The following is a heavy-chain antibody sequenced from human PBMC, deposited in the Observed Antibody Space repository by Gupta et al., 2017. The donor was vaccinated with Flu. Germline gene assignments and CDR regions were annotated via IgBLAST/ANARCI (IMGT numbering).Heavy chain of an antibody. J-gene: IGHJ3*02. V-gene: IGHV3-9*01. CDR2: ISWDSGGI. CDR3: AKGCSRNSCYDAFHI. Sequence: AMHWVRQAAGKGLEWVSGISWDSGGIDYADSVKGRFTISRDNAKNSLYLQMNSRRAEDTALYYCAKGCSRNSCYDAFHIWGKGTMGTVSS. D-gene: IGHD2-2*01. CDR1: A.